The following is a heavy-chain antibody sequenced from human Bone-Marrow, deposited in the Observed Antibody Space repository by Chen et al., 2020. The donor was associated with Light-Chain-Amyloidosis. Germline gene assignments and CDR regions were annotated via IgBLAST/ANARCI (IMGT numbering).Heavy chain of an antibody. J-gene: IGHJ4*02. D-gene: IGHD3-10*01. V-gene: IGHV3-23*01. CDR3: TRKGGYFDF. CDR2: VSGSTVST. Sequence: RLSCATSGFIFSSFGMSWVRQAPGKGLEWVSTVSGSTVSTYYAGAVKGRFIISRDNSKSTLYLQMNSLRAGDTAVYFCTRKGGYFDFWGQGSLVTVSS. CDR1: GFIFSSFG.